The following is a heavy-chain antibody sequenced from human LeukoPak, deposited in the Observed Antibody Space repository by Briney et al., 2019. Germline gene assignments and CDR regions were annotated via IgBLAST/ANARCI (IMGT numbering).Heavy chain of an antibody. CDR3: ARIGNDYVWGSYRPGALDI. CDR2: INHSGST. CDR1: GGSFSGYY. Sequence: MPSETLSLTCAVYGGSFSGYYWSWIRQPPGKGLEWIGEINHSGSTNYNPSLKSRVTISVDTSKNQFSLKLSSVTAADTAVYYCARIGNDYVWGSYRPGALDIWGQGTMVTVSS. J-gene: IGHJ3*02. D-gene: IGHD3-16*02. V-gene: IGHV4-34*01.